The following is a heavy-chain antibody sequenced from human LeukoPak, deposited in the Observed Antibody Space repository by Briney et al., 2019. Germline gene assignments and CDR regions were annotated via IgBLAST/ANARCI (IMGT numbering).Heavy chain of an antibody. Sequence: PGGSLRLSCAASGFTFSDYYMSWLRQAPGKGLEWVSAISGSGGSTYYADSVKGRFTISRDNSKNTLYLQMNSLRAEDTAVYYCAKELDSKLWSPVDYWGQGTLVTVSS. D-gene: IGHD5-18*01. CDR1: GFTFSDYY. V-gene: IGHV3-23*01. CDR3: AKELDSKLWSPVDY. J-gene: IGHJ4*02. CDR2: ISGSGGST.